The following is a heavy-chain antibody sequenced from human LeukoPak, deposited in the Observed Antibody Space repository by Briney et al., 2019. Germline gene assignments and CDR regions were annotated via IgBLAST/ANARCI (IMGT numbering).Heavy chain of an antibody. J-gene: IGHJ5*02. Sequence: PSETLSLTCAVYGGSFSGYYWSWIRQPPGKGLEWIGEINHSGSTNYNPSLKSRVTISVDTSKDQFSLKLSSVTAADTAVYYCARVRSRVPAVYWFDPWGQGTLVTVSS. CDR3: ARVRSRVPAVYWFDP. V-gene: IGHV4-34*01. CDR1: GGSFSGYY. D-gene: IGHD2-2*01. CDR2: INHSGST.